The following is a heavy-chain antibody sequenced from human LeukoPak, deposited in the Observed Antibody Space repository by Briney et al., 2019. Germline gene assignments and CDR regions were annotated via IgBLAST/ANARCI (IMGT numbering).Heavy chain of an antibody. J-gene: IGHJ3*02. Sequence: GESLKNSCKGSGYSFTSYWIGWVRQMPGKGLEWMGIIYPGDSDTRYSPSFQGQVTISADKSISTAYLQWSSLKASDTAMYYCASPYYYGSGSPSDAFDIWGQGTMVTVSS. CDR2: IYPGDSDT. D-gene: IGHD3-10*01. V-gene: IGHV5-51*01. CDR3: ASPYYYGSGSPSDAFDI. CDR1: GYSFTSYW.